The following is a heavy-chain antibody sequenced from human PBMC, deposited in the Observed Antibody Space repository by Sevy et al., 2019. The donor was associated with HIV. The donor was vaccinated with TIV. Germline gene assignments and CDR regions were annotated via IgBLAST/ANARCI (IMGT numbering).Heavy chain of an antibody. Sequence: SETLSLTCTVSGGSISSSSYYWGWIRQPPGKGLEWIGSIYYSGSTYYNPSLKSRVTISVDTSKNQSSLKLSSVTAADTAVYYCARVDDYGDPRYFDYWGQGTLVTVSS. CDR1: GGSISSSSYY. J-gene: IGHJ4*02. V-gene: IGHV4-39*01. D-gene: IGHD4-17*01. CDR2: IYYSGST. CDR3: ARVDDYGDPRYFDY.